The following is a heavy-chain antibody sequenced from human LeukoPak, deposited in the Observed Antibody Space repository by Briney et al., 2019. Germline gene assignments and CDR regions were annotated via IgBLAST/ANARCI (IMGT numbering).Heavy chain of an antibody. J-gene: IGHJ3*02. CDR2: IYSGRST. CDR1: GFTLSSCA. Sequence: PGGSLRLSCAASGFTLSSCAMTWVRQAPGKGLEWVSIIYSGRSTYYADSVKGRFTISRDNSKNTLYLQMNRLRAEDTAVYYCASYRYGSSFAFDIWGQGTMVTVSS. D-gene: IGHD6-6*01. V-gene: IGHV3-66*01. CDR3: ASYRYGSSFAFDI.